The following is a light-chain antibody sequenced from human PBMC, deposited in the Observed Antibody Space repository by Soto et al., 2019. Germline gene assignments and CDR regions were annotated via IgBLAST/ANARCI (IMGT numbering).Light chain of an antibody. V-gene: IGKV1-8*01. J-gene: IGKJ3*01. CDR2: AAS. CDR1: QGISSY. Sequence: AIRMTQSPSSLSASTGDRVTITCRASQGISSYLAWYQQKPGKAPKLLIYAASTLQSGVPSRFSGSGSGTDFTLIISYLQSEDFATYYCQQYYSYPFPFGPGTKVDIK. CDR3: QQYYSYPFP.